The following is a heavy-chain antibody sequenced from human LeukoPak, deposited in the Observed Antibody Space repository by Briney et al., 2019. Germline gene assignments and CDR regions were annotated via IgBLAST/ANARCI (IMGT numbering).Heavy chain of an antibody. CDR2: IYYGGST. D-gene: IGHD2-2*01. V-gene: IGHV4-39*01. CDR3: ARQCSSTSCYSY. Sequence: SETLSLTCTVSGGSISSSTYYWGWIRQPPGKGLEWIGNIYYGGSTFYNPSLKSRVTISLDTSKNQFSLKLSSVTAADTAVYFCARQCSSTSCYSYWGQGTLVTVSS. CDR1: GGSISSSTYY. J-gene: IGHJ4*02.